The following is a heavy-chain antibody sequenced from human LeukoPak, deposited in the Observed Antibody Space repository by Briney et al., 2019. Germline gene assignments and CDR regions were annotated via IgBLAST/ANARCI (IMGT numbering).Heavy chain of an antibody. J-gene: IGHJ2*01. CDR3: AEGRGGVGEYWHFDI. D-gene: IGHD3-16*01. Sequence: GGSLRLSCAASGFPFSRFAMTWVRQAPGKGLEWVSAISGSCESTNYADSVKGRFTISRDNSKNTLYRQMNNLGPDERAVYTCAEGRGGVGEYWHFDIWGRGILVTVSS. CDR1: GFPFSRFA. V-gene: IGHV3-23*01. CDR2: ISGSCEST.